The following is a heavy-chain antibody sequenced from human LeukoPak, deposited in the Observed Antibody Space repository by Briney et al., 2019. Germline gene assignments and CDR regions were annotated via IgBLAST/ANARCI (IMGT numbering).Heavy chain of an antibody. CDR1: GGSFSGYY. V-gene: IGHV4-34*01. CDR3: ARDLTYYGSGRGGDY. J-gene: IGHJ4*02. CDR2: INHSGST. D-gene: IGHD3-10*01. Sequence: SETLSLTCAVYGGSFSGYYWSWIRQPPGKGLEWIGEINHSGSTNYNPSLKSRVTISVDTSKNQFSLKLSSVTAADTAVYYCARDLTYYGSGRGGDYWGQGSLVTVSS.